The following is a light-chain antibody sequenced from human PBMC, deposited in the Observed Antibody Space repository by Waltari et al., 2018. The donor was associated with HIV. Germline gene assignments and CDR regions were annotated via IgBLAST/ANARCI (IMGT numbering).Light chain of an antibody. CDR2: GKN. CDR1: SLISYN. J-gene: IGLJ2*01. V-gene: IGLV3-19*01. CDR3: NSRDSSGNHLVV. Sequence: SSVLTQDPAVSVALGQTVRITCQGDSLISYNASWYQQKPGQAPVLVIYGKNNRPSGIPDRFSGSSSGNTASLTITGAQAEDEADYYCNSRDSSGNHLVVFGGGTKLTVL.